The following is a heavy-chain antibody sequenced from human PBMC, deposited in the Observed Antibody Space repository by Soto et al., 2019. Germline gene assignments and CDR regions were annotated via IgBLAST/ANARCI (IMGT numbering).Heavy chain of an antibody. CDR1: GGSFSDYY. D-gene: IGHD5-12*01. J-gene: IGHJ3*02. CDR2: INHSGST. CDR3: ARGESSSGYCFTRWALDI. Sequence: QVQLQQWGAGLLKPSETLSLPSAVSGGSFSDYYWTWIRQTQGKGLEWIGEINHSGSTNYEPSLKSRVRISADTSKKHFAIILTSVTAADTAVYYCARGESSSGYCFTRWALDIWGRGTVVTVSS. V-gene: IGHV4-34*01.